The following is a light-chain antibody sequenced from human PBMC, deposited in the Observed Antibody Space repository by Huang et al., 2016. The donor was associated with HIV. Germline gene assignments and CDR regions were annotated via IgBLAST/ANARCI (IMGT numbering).Light chain of an antibody. CDR1: QSLRHRNGLNY. CDR2: LGS. CDR3: MEALQTPYT. J-gene: IGKJ2*01. Sequence: DVVMTQSPLSLPVPPGEPASSSCRSSQSLRHRNGLNYLDWYLQKPGQSPQLLIHLGSSRASGVPDRFSGGGSGTDFSLNISRVEAEDAGIYYCMEALQTPYTFGQGTKLEIK. V-gene: IGKV2-28*01.